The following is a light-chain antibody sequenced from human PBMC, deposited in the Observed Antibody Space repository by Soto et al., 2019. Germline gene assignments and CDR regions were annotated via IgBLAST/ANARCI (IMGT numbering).Light chain of an antibody. CDR3: QQYNSYSVT. CDR2: DAS. CDR1: QSISSW. J-gene: IGKJ1*01. Sequence: GDRVTITCRASQSISSWLAWYQQKPGKAPKLLIYDASSLESGVPSRFSGIASGTEFTLTISSLQPDEFATYYCQQYNSYSVTFGQGTKVDIK. V-gene: IGKV1-5*01.